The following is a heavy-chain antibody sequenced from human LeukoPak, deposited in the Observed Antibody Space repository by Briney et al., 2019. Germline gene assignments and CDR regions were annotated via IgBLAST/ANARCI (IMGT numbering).Heavy chain of an antibody. CDR1: GYTLTELP. V-gene: IGHV1-24*01. D-gene: IGHD3-9*01. CDR3: ATTSRGILTGYSHDY. CDR2: INPSGGST. J-gene: IGHJ4*02. Sequence: ASVKVSCKVSGYTLTELPMHWVRQAPGQGLEWMGIINPSGGSTSYAQKFQGRVTMTEDTSTDTAYMELSSLRSEDTAVYYCATTSRGILTGYSHDYWGQGTLVTVSS.